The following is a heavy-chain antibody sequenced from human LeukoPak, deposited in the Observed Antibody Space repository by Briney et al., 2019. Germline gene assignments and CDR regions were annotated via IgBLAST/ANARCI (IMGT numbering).Heavy chain of an antibody. CDR2: INHSGST. D-gene: IGHD2-15*01. V-gene: IGHV4-34*01. J-gene: IGHJ4*02. CDR3: ARGLGDPDIVVVVAATPIIYFDY. Sequence: LETLSLTCAVYGGSFSGYYWSWIRQPPGKGLEWIGEINHSGSTNYNPSLKSRVTISVDTSKNQFSLKLSSVTAADTAVYYCARGLGDPDIVVVVAATPIIYFDYWGQGTLVTVSS. CDR1: GGSFSGYY.